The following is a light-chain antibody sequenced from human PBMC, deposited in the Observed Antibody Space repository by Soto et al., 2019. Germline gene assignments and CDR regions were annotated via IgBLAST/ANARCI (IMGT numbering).Light chain of an antibody. CDR2: SNN. V-gene: IGLV1-44*01. CDR1: GSNIGSHT. CDR3: AVWDDSLNGQV. J-gene: IGLJ3*02. Sequence: QSVLTQPPSASGTPGQRVTISCSGSGSNIGSHTVNWYQQLPGTAPKLLIYSNNQRPSGLPDRFSGSKSGTSASLAVSGLQSEDEADYYCAVWDDSLNGQVFGAGTKLTVL.